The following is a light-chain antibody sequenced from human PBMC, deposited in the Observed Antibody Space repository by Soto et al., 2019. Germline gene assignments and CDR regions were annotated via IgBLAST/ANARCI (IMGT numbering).Light chain of an antibody. J-gene: IGKJ1*01. V-gene: IGKV3-15*01. CDR3: QQYNNWRT. CDR1: QSVDSN. Sequence: EIVMTQSPPTLYVSPGERATLSCRASQSVDSNLAWYQQKPGQPPRLLIYDASTRATGIPARISGSGSGTEFTLTISSLQSEDFAVYYCQQYNNWRTFGQGTKVDIK. CDR2: DAS.